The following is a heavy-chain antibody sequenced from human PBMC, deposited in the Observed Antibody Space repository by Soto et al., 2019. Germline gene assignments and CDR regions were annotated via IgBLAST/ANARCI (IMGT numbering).Heavy chain of an antibody. CDR2: INHSGTT. CDR3: ARGQNDCNSNSCYGGNWFDP. D-gene: IGHD2-2*01. Sequence: SETLSLTCAVYGGSFNVYYWSWIRQPPGKGLEWIGEINHSGTTSYNPSLKSRITISVDTSKNQFSLKLTSVTAADTAVYYCARGQNDCNSNSCYGGNWFDPWGQGTLVTVSS. J-gene: IGHJ5*02. CDR1: GGSFNVYY. V-gene: IGHV4-34*01.